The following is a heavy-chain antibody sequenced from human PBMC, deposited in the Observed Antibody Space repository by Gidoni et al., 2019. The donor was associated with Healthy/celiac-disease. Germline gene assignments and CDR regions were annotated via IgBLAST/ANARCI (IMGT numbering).Heavy chain of an antibody. Sequence: QVQLVQSGAEVKKPGSSVKVSCKASGYTFPGYYMHWVRQAPGQGLEWMGWINPNSGGKNYAQKFQGRVTMTRDTSSSTAYMELRRLRSDDTAVYYCAREPTRHQDSSGYWRYWGQGTLVTVSS. V-gene: IGHV1-2*02. D-gene: IGHD3-22*01. J-gene: IGHJ4*02. CDR2: INPNSGGK. CDR3: AREPTRHQDSSGYWRY. CDR1: GYTFPGYY.